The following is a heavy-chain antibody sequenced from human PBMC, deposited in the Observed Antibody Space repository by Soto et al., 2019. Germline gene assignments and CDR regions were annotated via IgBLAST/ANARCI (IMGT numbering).Heavy chain of an antibody. V-gene: IGHV4-34*01. J-gene: IGHJ5*02. Sequence: QVQLQQWGAGLLKPSETLSLTCAVYGGSFSGYYWSWIRQPPGKGLEWIGEINHSGSTNYNPSLKSRGTRSVDTSKDRVSMKLSSVTAADTAVYYCARALGRGPFMSTFGVVIVSGNRFDPWGQGTLVTVSS. CDR2: INHSGST. D-gene: IGHD3-16*02. CDR3: ARALGRGPFMSTFGVVIVSGNRFDP. CDR1: GGSFSGYY.